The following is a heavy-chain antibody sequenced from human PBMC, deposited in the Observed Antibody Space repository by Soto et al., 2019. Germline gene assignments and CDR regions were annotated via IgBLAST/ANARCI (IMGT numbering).Heavy chain of an antibody. CDR2: IYYSGST. V-gene: IGHV4-59*12. D-gene: IGHD2-2*01. CDR3: ARDKVIVVVPAARSHWFDP. J-gene: IGHJ5*02. Sequence: SETLSLTCTVSGGSISSYYWSWIRQPPGKGLEWIGYIYYSGSTYYNPSLKSRVTISVDTSKNQFSLKLSSVTAADTAVYYCARDKVIVVVPAARSHWFDPWGQGTLVTVSS. CDR1: GGSISSYY.